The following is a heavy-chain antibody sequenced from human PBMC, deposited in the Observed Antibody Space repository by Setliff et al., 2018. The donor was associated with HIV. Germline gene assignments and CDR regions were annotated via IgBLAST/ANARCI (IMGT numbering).Heavy chain of an antibody. Sequence: GESLKISCKDSGYTFSNYCIAWVRQMPGKGLEWMGVIYPGNSDTTYSTSFQGQVTISADKSISTAYLQWSSLKASDTAVYYCAKHLSPGSGWYSKARGMDVWGQGTTVTVSS. D-gene: IGHD6-19*01. CDR2: IYPGNSDT. V-gene: IGHV5-51*01. J-gene: IGHJ6*02. CDR3: AKHLSPGSGWYSKARGMDV. CDR1: GYTFSNYC.